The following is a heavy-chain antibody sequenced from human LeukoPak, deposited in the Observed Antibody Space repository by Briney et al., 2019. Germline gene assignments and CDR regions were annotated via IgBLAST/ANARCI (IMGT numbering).Heavy chain of an antibody. CDR1: GYTFTSFY. CDR2: INPSGGNT. J-gene: IGHJ4*02. Sequence: ASVKVSCKASGYTFTSFYIHWVRQAPGQGLEWMGKINPSGGNTNYAQKFQGRVTMTRDTSTSTVYMELSSLRSVDTAVYYCARTIVDGGTNYWGQGTLVTVSS. CDR3: ARTIVDGGTNY. V-gene: IGHV1-46*01. D-gene: IGHD2-15*01.